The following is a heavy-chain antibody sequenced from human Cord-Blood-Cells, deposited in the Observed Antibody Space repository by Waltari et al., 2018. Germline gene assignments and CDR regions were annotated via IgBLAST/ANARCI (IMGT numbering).Heavy chain of an antibody. CDR1: GGSFSGYY. D-gene: IGHD7-27*01. Sequence: QVQLQQWGAGLLKPSETLSLTCAVYGGSFSGYYWSWIRQPPGKGLEWIGESNHSGSTNHNPALKSRVTISVDTSKNQFSLKLSSVTAADTAVYYCARRNWGWCAFDIWGQGTMVTDSS. CDR3: ARRNWGWCAFDI. CDR2: SNHSGST. J-gene: IGHJ3*02. V-gene: IGHV4-34*01.